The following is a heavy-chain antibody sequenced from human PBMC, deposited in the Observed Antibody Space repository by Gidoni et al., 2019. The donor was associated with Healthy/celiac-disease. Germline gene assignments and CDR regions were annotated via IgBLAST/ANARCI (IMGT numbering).Heavy chain of an antibody. CDR2: IYSGGRT. CDR3: ASLYYYDSSGYKDDAFDI. Sequence: EVQLVESGGGLVQPGGSLRLSCAASGFTGRSNYLSWVRQAPGEGMEWVSVIYSGGRTYYADSVKGRFTISRHNSKNTLYLQMNRLRAEDTAVYYCASLYYYDSSGYKDDAFDIWGQGTMVTVSS. J-gene: IGHJ3*02. D-gene: IGHD3-22*01. V-gene: IGHV3-53*04. CDR1: GFTGRSNY.